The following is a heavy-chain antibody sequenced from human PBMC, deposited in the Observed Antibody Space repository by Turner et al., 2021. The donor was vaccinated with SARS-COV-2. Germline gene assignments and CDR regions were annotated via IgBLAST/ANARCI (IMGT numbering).Heavy chain of an antibody. CDR1: GYTLTELS. CDR3: ATHYDIVNPYYAPRGYSGMDV. V-gene: IGHV1-24*01. D-gene: IGHD3-9*01. CDR2: FDPEDGKT. J-gene: IGHJ6*02. Sequence: HVQLVQSGAEVKTPAASVKVSCKVSGYTLTELSMHWVRQGPGQGREWMGGFDPEDGKTIYAQNLQGRVTMTEDTYTDTAYMELRSLRSEDTAVYYCATHYDIVNPYYAPRGYSGMDVWGQGTAVTVSS.